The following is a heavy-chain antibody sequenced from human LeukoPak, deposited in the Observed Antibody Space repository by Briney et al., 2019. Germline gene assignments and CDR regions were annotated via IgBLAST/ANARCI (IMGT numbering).Heavy chain of an antibody. Sequence: ASVKVSCKASGGTFSSYAISWVRQAPGQGLEWIGRIIPIFGTANYAQKFQGRVTITTDESTSTAYMELSSLRSDDTAVYYCARTYYYDSSGYPPPAPFDPWGQGTLVTVSS. V-gene: IGHV1-69*05. J-gene: IGHJ5*02. D-gene: IGHD3-22*01. CDR2: IIPIFGTA. CDR3: ARTYYYDSSGYPPPAPFDP. CDR1: GGTFSSYA.